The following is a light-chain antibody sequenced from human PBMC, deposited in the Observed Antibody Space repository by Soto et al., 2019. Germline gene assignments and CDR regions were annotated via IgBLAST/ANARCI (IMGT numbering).Light chain of an antibody. Sequence: EIVLTQSPGTLSLSPGERATLSCRASQSVSSSYLAWYQQKPGQAPRLLIYGASSRATGIPDRFGGSGSGTDFTLTISRLEPEDLAVYYCQQYGSSRWTFGQGTKVEIK. CDR2: GAS. CDR1: QSVSSSY. CDR3: QQYGSSRWT. V-gene: IGKV3-20*01. J-gene: IGKJ1*01.